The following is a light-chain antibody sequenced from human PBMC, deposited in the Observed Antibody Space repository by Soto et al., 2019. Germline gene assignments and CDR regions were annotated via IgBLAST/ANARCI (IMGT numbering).Light chain of an antibody. CDR1: QSVSSSY. J-gene: IGKJ2*01. CDR3: QQYKT. CDR2: GAS. V-gene: IGKV3-20*01. Sequence: EIVLTQSPGTLSLSPGERATLSCRASQSVSSSYLAWYQQKPGQAPRLLIYGASSRATCIPDRFSGSGSGTDFTLTISRLEAEYFAVYYCQQYKTFGQGTKLEIK.